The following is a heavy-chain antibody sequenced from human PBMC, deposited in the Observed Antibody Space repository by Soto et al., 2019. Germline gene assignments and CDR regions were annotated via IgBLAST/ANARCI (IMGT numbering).Heavy chain of an antibody. J-gene: IGHJ5*02. CDR2: VSGSGGTS. V-gene: IGHV3-23*01. CDR3: AKMGYSSDWS. D-gene: IGHD6-19*01. CDR1: GFTFSRYD. Sequence: PGGSLRLSCAASGFTFSRYDMNWVRRAPGKGLEWVSVVSGSGGTSYYADSVKDRFIIYRDNSKNTLYLQMNSLRAEDTALYYCAKMGYSSDWSWGQGTLVTVSS.